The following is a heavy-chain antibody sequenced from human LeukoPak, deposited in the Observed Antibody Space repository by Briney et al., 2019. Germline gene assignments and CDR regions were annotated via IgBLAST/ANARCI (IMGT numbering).Heavy chain of an antibody. CDR3: AKGAKGDYDNPFDY. V-gene: IGHV3-23*01. CDR2: ISGSGMTI. CDR1: GFTLRSYV. D-gene: IGHD4-17*01. Sequence: GGSLRLSCAVPGFTLRSYVMNWVRQAPGKGLEWVSSISGSGMTIYYADSVRGRFTISRDNSNNTLYLQMNSLRVEDTAIYYCAKGAKGDYDNPFDYWGQGALVTVSS. J-gene: IGHJ4*02.